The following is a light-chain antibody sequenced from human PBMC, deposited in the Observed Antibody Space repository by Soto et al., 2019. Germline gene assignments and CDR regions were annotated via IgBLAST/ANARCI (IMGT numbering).Light chain of an antibody. Sequence: QSALTQPASVSGSPGQSITISCTGTSSDVGDYNYVSWYQQHPGKAPKLMIYEVTNRPSGVSNRFSGSKSGNTASLTISGLQAEDEADYYCSSYTSSRTWVFGGGTKVTVL. CDR1: SSDVGDYNY. V-gene: IGLV2-14*01. CDR3: SSYTSSRTWV. J-gene: IGLJ3*02. CDR2: EVT.